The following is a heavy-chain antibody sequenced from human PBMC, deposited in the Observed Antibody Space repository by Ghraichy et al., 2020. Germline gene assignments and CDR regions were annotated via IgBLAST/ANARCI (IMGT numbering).Heavy chain of an antibody. Sequence: SETLSLTCAVSGGSITSGSFSWSWIRQPPGKGLEWIGYIYHNGATHYNPSLKSRVTISLDDSKNQFSLRLNSVTAADTAVYYCVRAPYDDDGFYDDGFDIWGQGTMFTVSS. CDR1: GGSITSGSFS. J-gene: IGHJ3*02. D-gene: IGHD3-22*01. CDR2: IYHNGAT. CDR3: VRAPYDDDGFYDDGFDI. V-gene: IGHV4-30-2*01.